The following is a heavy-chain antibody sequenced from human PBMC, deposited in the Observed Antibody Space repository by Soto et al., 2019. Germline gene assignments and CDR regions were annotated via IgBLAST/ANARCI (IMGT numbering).Heavy chain of an antibody. D-gene: IGHD2-15*01. V-gene: IGHV1-3*01. Sequence: ASVKVPCKASGYTFTRYTMNWVRQAPGQRLEWMGWINPDNGNTKSSQKFQDRVIITRDTSASTAYMDLSSLRSEDTAVYYCARGIATGQLDPWGQGTLVTVSS. J-gene: IGHJ5*02. CDR1: GYTFTRYT. CDR2: INPDNGNT. CDR3: ARGIATGQLDP.